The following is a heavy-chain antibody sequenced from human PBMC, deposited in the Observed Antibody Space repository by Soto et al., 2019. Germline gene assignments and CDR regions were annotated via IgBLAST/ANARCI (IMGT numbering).Heavy chain of an antibody. Sequence: GGSLRLSCAASGFTFGSYAMHWVRQSPGKGLEWVALISYDGSNKYYADSVKGRFTISRDNSKNTLDVQMNSLRAEDTAVYYCATSLRFLEWLGVYWGQGTLVTVSS. D-gene: IGHD3-3*01. CDR3: ATSLRFLEWLGVY. CDR1: GFTFGSYA. V-gene: IGHV3-30-3*01. CDR2: ISYDGSNK. J-gene: IGHJ4*02.